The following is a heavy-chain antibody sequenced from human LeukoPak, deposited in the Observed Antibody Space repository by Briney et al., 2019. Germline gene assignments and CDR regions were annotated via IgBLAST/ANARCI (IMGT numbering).Heavy chain of an antibody. Sequence: GGSLRLSCAASGFTFSSYSMNWVRQAPGKGLEWVSSISSSSSYIYYADSVKGRFTISRDNAKNSLYLQMNSLRAEDTAVYYCARARGSGRSWYFDRWGRGTVVTVSS. J-gene: IGHJ2*01. CDR1: GFTFSSYS. CDR2: ISSSSSYI. D-gene: IGHD3-3*01. V-gene: IGHV3-21*01. CDR3: ARARGSGRSWYFDR.